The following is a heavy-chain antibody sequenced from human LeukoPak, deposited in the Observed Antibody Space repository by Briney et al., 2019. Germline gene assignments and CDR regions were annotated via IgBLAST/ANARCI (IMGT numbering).Heavy chain of an antibody. CDR3: AAHYYDSSGYYYLSDY. Sequence: GSLRLSCAASGFTFSSYAMGWVRQAPGKGLEWVSAISGSGGSTYYADSVKGRFTISRDNSKNTLYLQMNSLRAEDTAVYYCAAHYYDSSGYYYLSDYWGQGTLVTVSS. J-gene: IGHJ4*02. CDR1: GFTFSSYA. D-gene: IGHD3-22*01. V-gene: IGHV3-23*01. CDR2: ISGSGGST.